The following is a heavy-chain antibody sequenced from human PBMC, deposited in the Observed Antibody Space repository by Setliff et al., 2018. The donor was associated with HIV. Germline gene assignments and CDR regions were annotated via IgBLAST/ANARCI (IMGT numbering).Heavy chain of an antibody. CDR3: ARRGTIRYYSYYYMDV. V-gene: IGHV4-34*01. J-gene: IGHJ6*03. CDR2: INPIGTT. Sequence: NPSETLSLTCAVYGGSFSAFSWSWIRQPPGKGLEWVGEINPIGTTYYSPSLKSRVTISVDTSKNQFSLRLSSVTAADTAVYYCARRGTIRYYSYYYMDVWGKGTTVTVSS. D-gene: IGHD3-16*01. CDR1: GGSFSAFS.